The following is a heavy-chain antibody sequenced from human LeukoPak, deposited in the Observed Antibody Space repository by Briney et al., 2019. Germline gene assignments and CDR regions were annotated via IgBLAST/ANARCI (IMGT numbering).Heavy chain of an antibody. D-gene: IGHD2-2*01. V-gene: IGHV3-7*03. CDR1: GFIFSSYW. CDR2: IKQDGNEK. J-gene: IGHJ4*02. Sequence: GGSLRLSCTASGFIFSSYWMTWVRQAPGKGLEWVANIKQDGNEKYYVDSVKGRFTISRDNAQNSLYLRMNSLRADDTAVYYCARKLGYCTGASCYVDYWGQGTLVTVSS. CDR3: ARKLGYCTGASCYVDY.